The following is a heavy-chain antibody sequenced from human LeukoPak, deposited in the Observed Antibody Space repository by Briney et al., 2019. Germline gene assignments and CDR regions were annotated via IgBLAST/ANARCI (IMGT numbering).Heavy chain of an antibody. Sequence: ASVKVSCKASGYTFTSYGISWVRQAPGQGLEWMGWISAYNGNTNYAQKLQGRVTMTTDTSTSTAYMELRSLRSDDTAVYYCARDAAPVTHYYYYGMDVWGQGTTVTVSS. CDR1: GYTFTSYG. D-gene: IGHD4-17*01. CDR3: ARDAAPVTHYYYYGMDV. J-gene: IGHJ6*02. CDR2: ISAYNGNT. V-gene: IGHV1-18*01.